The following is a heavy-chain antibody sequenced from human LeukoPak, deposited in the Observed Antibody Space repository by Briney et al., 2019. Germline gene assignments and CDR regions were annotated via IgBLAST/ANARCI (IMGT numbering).Heavy chain of an antibody. Sequence: GRSLRLSCAASGLTFSSYAMHWVRQAPGKGLEWVAVISYDGSNKYYADSVKGRFTISRDNSKNTLYLQMNSLRAEDTAVYYCARVRVAAAGNYYYYYGMDVWGQGTTVTVSS. V-gene: IGHV3-30-3*01. CDR1: GLTFSSYA. J-gene: IGHJ6*02. CDR2: ISYDGSNK. CDR3: ARVRVAAAGNYYYYYGMDV. D-gene: IGHD6-13*01.